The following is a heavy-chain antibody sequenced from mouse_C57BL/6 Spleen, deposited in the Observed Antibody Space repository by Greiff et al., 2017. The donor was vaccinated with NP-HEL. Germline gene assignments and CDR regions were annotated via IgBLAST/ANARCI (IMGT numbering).Heavy chain of an antibody. V-gene: IGHV1-54*01. D-gene: IGHD1-1*01. Sequence: QVQLKESGAELVRPGTSVKVSCKASGYAFTNYLIEWVKQRPGQGLEWIGVINPGSGGTNYNEKFKGKATLTADKSSSTAYMQLSSLTSEDSAVYFCARKDYGSSYDYAMDYWGQGTSVTVSS. J-gene: IGHJ4*01. CDR2: INPGSGGT. CDR3: ARKDYGSSYDYAMDY. CDR1: GYAFTNYL.